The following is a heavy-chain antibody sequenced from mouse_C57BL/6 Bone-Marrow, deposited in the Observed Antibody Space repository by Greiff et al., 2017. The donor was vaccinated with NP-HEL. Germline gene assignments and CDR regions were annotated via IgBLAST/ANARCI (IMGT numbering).Heavy chain of an antibody. CDR3: TTRRWLLLDY. CDR2: IDPENGDT. D-gene: IGHD2-3*01. V-gene: IGHV14-4*01. Sequence: EVQLQESGAELVRPGASVKLSCTASGFNIKDDYMHWVKQRPEQGLEWIGWIDPENGDTEYASKFQGKATITADTSSNTAYLQLSSLTSEDTAVYYCTTRRWLLLDYWGQGTTLTVSS. J-gene: IGHJ2*01. CDR1: GFNIKDDY.